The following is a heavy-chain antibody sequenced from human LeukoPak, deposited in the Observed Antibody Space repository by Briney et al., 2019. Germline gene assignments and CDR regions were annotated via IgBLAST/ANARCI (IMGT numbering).Heavy chain of an antibody. CDR1: GLTFSSYW. J-gene: IGHJ4*02. CDR2: INTDGSST. V-gene: IGHV3-74*01. CDR3: AREWKKTGAFDH. D-gene: IGHD1-1*01. Sequence: GGSLRLSCAASGLTFSSYWMHCVRQFPGKGLVWVSRINTDGSSTTYADSVKGRFTISRDNTENTLYLQMSSLRAEDTAVYYCAREWKKTGAFDHWGPGTLVTVSS.